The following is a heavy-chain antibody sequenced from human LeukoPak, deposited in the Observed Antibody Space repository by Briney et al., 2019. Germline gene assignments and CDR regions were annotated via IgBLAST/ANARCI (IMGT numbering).Heavy chain of an antibody. CDR2: ISSSSSYI. Sequence: GGSLRLSCAASGFTFSSYSMNWVRQAPGKGLEWVSSISSSSSYIYYADSVKGRFTISRDNAKNSLYLQMNSLRAEDTAVYYCARDRRGYCSSTSCYRMDDAFDIWGQGTMVTVSS. V-gene: IGHV3-21*01. CDR3: ARDRRGYCSSTSCYRMDDAFDI. D-gene: IGHD2-2*02. CDR1: GFTFSSYS. J-gene: IGHJ3*02.